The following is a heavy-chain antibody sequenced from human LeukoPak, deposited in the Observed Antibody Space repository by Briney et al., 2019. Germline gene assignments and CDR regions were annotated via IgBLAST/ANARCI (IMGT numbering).Heavy chain of an antibody. D-gene: IGHD3-10*01. CDR2: IYTSGST. Sequence: PSETLSLTCTVSGVSISSGSYYWSWIRQPAGKGLEWIGRIYTSGSTNYNPSLKSRVTISVDTSKNQFSLKLSSVTAADTAVYYCAREIGRGTGTFDYWGQGTLVTVSS. J-gene: IGHJ4*02. CDR3: AREIGRGTGTFDY. CDR1: GVSISSGSYY. V-gene: IGHV4-61*02.